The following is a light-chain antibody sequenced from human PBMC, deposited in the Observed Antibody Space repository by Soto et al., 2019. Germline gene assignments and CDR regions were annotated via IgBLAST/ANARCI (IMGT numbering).Light chain of an antibody. J-gene: IGKJ1*01. Sequence: DIHMTQPPCTLSASVGDRVTITCRASQSISSWLSWYQQKPGKAPKLLIYKASSLESGVPSRFSGSGSGTEFTLTISSLQPDDFATYYCQQYNSYSCTFGQGTKVDIK. CDR2: KAS. CDR1: QSISSW. V-gene: IGKV1-5*03. CDR3: QQYNSYSCT.